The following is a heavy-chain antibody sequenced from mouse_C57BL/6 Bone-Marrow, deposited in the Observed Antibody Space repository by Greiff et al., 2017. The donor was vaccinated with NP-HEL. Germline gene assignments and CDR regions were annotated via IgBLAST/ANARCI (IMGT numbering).Heavy chain of an antibody. CDR2: IRNKANGYTT. Sequence: EVKLVESGGGLVQPGGSLSLSCAASGFTFTDYYMSWVRQPPGKALEWLGFIRNKANGYTTEYSASVKGRFTISRDNSQRILSLQMNALRAEDSATYYWARYMGYYGNPAGFAYWGKGTLVTVSA. D-gene: IGHD2-1*01. CDR1: GFTFTDYY. J-gene: IGHJ3*01. V-gene: IGHV7-3*01. CDR3: ARYMGYYGNPAGFAY.